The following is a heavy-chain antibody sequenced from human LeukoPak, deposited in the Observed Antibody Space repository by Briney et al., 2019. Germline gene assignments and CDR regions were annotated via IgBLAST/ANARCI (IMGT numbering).Heavy chain of an antibody. CDR3: TRPRDAFDI. CDR2: IRSKVNSYAT. CDR1: GFTFSGSA. Sequence: GGSLRLSCAASGFTFSGSAMHWVRQASGKGLEWVGRIRSKVNSYATAYAASVKGRFTISRDDSKNTAYLQMNSLKTEDTAVYYCTRPRDAFDIWGQGTMVTVSS. J-gene: IGHJ3*02. V-gene: IGHV3-73*01.